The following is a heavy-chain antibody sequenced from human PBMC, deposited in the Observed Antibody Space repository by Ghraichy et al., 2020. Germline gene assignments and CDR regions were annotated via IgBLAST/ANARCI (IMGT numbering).Heavy chain of an antibody. Sequence: ASVKVSCKASGYTFTSHGISWVRQAPGQGLEWMGWISSYNGNTYYAQTFQGRPTLTTDTSTNTAHMELRSLRSDDTADDTAVYYCARGGQMAAVASGMSYYYYAMDVWGQGTTVTVSS. J-gene: IGHJ6*02. CDR3: ARGGQMAAVASGMSYYYYAMDV. CDR1: GYTFTSHG. V-gene: IGHV1-18*01. CDR2: ISSYNGNT. D-gene: IGHD3-10*01.